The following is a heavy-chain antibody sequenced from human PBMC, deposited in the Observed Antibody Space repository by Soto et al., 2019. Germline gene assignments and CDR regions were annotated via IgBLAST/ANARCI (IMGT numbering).Heavy chain of an antibody. CDR3: AKDLFSGGSYPNWFDP. CDR1: GFSFSSYG. CDR2: ISYDGSNK. J-gene: IGHJ5*02. V-gene: IGHV3-30*18. Sequence: QVQLVESGGGVVQPGRSLRLSCAASGFSFSSYGMHWVRQGPGKGLEWVALISYDGSNKFYADSVKGRFTISRDNSKNTLYLQVNSLRAEDTAVYYCAKDLFSGGSYPNWFDPWGQGTLVTVSS. D-gene: IGHD1-26*01.